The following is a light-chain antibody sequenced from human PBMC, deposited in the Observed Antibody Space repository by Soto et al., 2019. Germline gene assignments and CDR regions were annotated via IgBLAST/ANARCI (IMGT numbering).Light chain of an antibody. CDR2: DVT. CDR3: SSYTSSDTLV. J-gene: IGLJ2*01. Sequence: QSALTQPASVSGSPGQSITISCTGTSSDVGGYSYVSWYQQHPGKAPKLMVYDVTNRPSGVSNRFSGSKSGNTASLTISGLQAEDEADYYCSSYTSSDTLVFGGGTKLTVL. CDR1: SSDVGGYSY. V-gene: IGLV2-14*01.